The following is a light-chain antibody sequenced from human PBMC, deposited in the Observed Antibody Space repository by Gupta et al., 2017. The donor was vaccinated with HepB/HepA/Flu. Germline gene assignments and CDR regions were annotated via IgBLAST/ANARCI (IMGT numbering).Light chain of an antibody. CDR2: LEGSGSY. CDR3: ETWDNNTQG. J-gene: IGLJ3*02. Sequence: QPVVTQSSSASASLGSSVKLTCTLSSGHSSYIIAWHQQQPGKAPRYLMKLEGSGSYNKGSGVPDRFSGSSSGADRYLTISNLQSEDEADYYCETWDNNTQGFGGGTKLTVL. V-gene: IGLV4-60*03. CDR1: SGHSSYI.